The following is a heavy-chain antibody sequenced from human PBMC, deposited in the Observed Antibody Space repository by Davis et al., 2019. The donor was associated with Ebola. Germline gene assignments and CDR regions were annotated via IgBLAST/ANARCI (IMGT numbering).Heavy chain of an antibody. CDR3: TTDRWVRGVSLKYYYYGMDV. CDR1: GFTFSGSA. D-gene: IGHD3-10*01. J-gene: IGHJ6*02. CDR2: IRSKANSYAT. V-gene: IGHV3-73*01. Sequence: PGGSLRLSCAASGFTFSGSAMHWVRQAPGKGLEWVRRIRSKANSYATAYAASVKGRFTISRDDSKNTAYLQMNSLKTEDTAVYYCTTDRWVRGVSLKYYYYGMDVWGQGTTVTVSS.